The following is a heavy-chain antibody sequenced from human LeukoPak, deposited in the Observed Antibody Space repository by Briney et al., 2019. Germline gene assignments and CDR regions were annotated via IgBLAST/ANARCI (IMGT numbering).Heavy chain of an antibody. CDR1: GGSISSYY. V-gene: IGHV4-4*07. J-gene: IGHJ6*02. CDR2: IYTSGST. Sequence: SETLSLTCTVSGGSISSYYWSWIRQPAGKGLEWIGRIYTSGSTNYNPFLKSRVTMSVDTSKNQFSLKLSSVTAADTAVYYCARGAVVREPTYYYYYGMDVWGQGTTVTVSS. D-gene: IGHD1-14*01. CDR3: ARGAVVREPTYYYYYGMDV.